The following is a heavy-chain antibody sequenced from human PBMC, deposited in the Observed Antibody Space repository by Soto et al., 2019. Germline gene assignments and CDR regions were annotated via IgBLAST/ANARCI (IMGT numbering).Heavy chain of an antibody. CDR1: GGSFNANW. J-gene: IGHJ4*02. CDR2: IYYNGNT. Sequence: SETLSLTCAVSGGSFNANWWSWVRQPPGEGLEWIGEIYYNGNTNYNASLKSRVTISVDTSRNQFSLRLASVTAADTAIYYCASARWDYWGQGTLVTVSS. CDR3: ASARWDY. D-gene: IGHD2-15*01. V-gene: IGHV4-34*01.